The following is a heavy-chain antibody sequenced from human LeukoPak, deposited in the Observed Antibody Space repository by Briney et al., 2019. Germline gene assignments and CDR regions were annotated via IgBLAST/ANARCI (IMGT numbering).Heavy chain of an antibody. CDR2: IYYSGST. CDR3: ARGVAAAGLFDY. V-gene: IGHV4-59*01. CDR1: GGSISSYY. D-gene: IGHD6-13*01. Sequence: PSETLSLTCTVSGGSISSYYWSWIRQPPGKGLEWIGYIYYSGSTNYNPSLKSRVTLSVDTSKNQFSLKLSSVTAADSAVYYCARGVAAAGLFDYWGQGTLVTVTS. J-gene: IGHJ4*02.